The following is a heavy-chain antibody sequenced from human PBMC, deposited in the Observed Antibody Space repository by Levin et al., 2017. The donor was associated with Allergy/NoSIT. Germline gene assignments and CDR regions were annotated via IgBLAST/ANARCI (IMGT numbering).Heavy chain of an antibody. D-gene: IGHD3-22*01. V-gene: IGHV4-34*01. CDR3: AREENSYASSGHFRVAAY. CDR2: VNHNGEP. CDR1: GGAFSGYQ. Sequence: PGGSLRLSCAVYGGAFSGYQWSWIRHFPGKGLQWIGEVNHNGEPKYSPSLRGRVTISLDTSNNHLSLSLTSVTDADTAVYYCAREENSYASSGHFRVAAYWGQGTQVTVSS. J-gene: IGHJ4*02.